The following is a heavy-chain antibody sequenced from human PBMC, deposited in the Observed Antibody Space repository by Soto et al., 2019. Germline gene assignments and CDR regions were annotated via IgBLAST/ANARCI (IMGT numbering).Heavy chain of an antibody. CDR3: ARVAYTGDFWSGFHMDV. CDR2: IKQDGSEK. V-gene: IGHV3-7*01. J-gene: IGHJ6*03. D-gene: IGHD3-3*01. Sequence: PGGSLRLSCAASGFTFGSYWMSWVRQAPGKGLEWVANIKQDGSEKYYVDSVKGRFTISRDNAKNSLYLQMNSLRAEDTAVYYCARVAYTGDFWSGFHMDVWGKGTTVTVSS. CDR1: GFTFGSYW.